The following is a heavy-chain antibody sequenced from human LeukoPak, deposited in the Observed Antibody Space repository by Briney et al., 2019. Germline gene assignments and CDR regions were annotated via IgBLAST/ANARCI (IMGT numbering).Heavy chain of an antibody. CDR3: AKGASAAGNFDY. CDR2: IRYDGSNK. CDR1: GFTFSSYG. D-gene: IGHD6-13*01. Sequence: GGSLRLSCAASGFTFSSYGMHWVRQAPGKGLEWVAFIRYDGSNKYYADSVKGRFTISRDNSKNTLYLQMNSLRAEDTAVYYCAKGASAAGNFDYWGQGTLVTVSS. J-gene: IGHJ4*02. V-gene: IGHV3-30*02.